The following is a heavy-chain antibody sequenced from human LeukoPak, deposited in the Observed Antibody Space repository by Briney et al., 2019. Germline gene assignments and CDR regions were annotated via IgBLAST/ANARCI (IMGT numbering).Heavy chain of an antibody. CDR1: GFTFGDYA. J-gene: IGHJ4*02. CDR2: ISGSGGST. CDR3: AKEYYYDSSGYYPWYFDY. V-gene: IGHV3-23*01. Sequence: GGSLRLSCTASGFTFGDYAMSWVRQAPGKGLEWVSAISGSGGSTYYADSVKGRFTISRDNSKNTLYLQMNSLRAEDTAVYYCAKEYYYDSSGYYPWYFDYWGQGTLVTVSS. D-gene: IGHD3-22*01.